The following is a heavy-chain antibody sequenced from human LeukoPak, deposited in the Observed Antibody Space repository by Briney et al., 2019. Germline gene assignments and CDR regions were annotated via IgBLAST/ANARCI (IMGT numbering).Heavy chain of an antibody. CDR3: ARESMYSSSWAIDY. CDR2: IYTSGST. D-gene: IGHD6-13*01. CDR1: GGSISSYY. V-gene: IGHV4-4*07. Sequence: SETLSHTCTVSGGSISSYYWSWIRQPAGKGLEWIGRIYTSGSTNYNPSLKSRVTMSVDTSKNQFSLKLSSVTAADTAVYYCARESMYSSSWAIDYWGQGTLVTVSS. J-gene: IGHJ4*02.